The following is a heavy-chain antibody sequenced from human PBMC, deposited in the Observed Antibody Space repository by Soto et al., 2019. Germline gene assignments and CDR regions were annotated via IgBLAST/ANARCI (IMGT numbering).Heavy chain of an antibody. V-gene: IGHV3-9*01. CDR1: GFTFDDYA. CDR2: ISWNSQSI. CDR3: AKAAGLRYLDS. D-gene: IGHD2-15*01. Sequence: EVQLVESGGGLVQPGTSLRLSCATSGFTFDDYAMNWVRQAPGKGLEWVSGISWNSQSIGYADSVKGRFTISRDYAKKSLFVHLSSLRPEDTAVYFCAKAAGLRYLDSWGQGTLVTVSS. J-gene: IGHJ5*01.